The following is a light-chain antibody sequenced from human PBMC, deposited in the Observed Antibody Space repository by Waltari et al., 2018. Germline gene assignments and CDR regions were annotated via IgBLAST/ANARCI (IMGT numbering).Light chain of an antibody. CDR1: GLRSFY. Sequence: SSELTQDPAVSVALGQTVRIPCQGDGLRSFYASWYQQKPGQAPILVIYGKNNRPSGIPDRFSGSTSGNTASLTITGAQAEDEADYYCNSRDSSSSHQLFGGGTKLTVL. CDR3: NSRDSSSSHQL. CDR2: GKN. J-gene: IGLJ2*01. V-gene: IGLV3-19*01.